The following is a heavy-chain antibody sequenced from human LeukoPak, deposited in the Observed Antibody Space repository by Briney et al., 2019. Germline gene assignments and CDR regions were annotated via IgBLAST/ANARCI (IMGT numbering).Heavy chain of an antibody. Sequence: GGSLRLSCAASGFTFSSYGMHWVRQAPGKGLEWVAVIWYDGSNKYYADSVKGRFTISRDNSKNTLYLQMNSLRAEDTAVYYCARDPQTGIVGAIPSDYWGQGTLVTVSS. D-gene: IGHD1-26*01. J-gene: IGHJ4*02. CDR2: IWYDGSNK. CDR1: GFTFSSYG. V-gene: IGHV3-33*01. CDR3: ARDPQTGIVGAIPSDY.